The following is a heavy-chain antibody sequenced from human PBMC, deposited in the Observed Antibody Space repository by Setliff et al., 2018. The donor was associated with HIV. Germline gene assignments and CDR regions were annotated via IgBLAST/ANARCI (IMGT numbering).Heavy chain of an antibody. CDR2: VNPSGGDT. J-gene: IGHJ1*01. Sequence: GASVKVSCKASGYAFTSFYLHWVRQAPGQGLEWMAIVNPSGGDTSYAEKFQGRVTMTSDTSTSTVYMDLSSLGSEDTAMYYCATQEGSYYVAYFQHWGQGTLVTVSS. CDR3: ATQEGSYYVAYFQH. V-gene: IGHV1-46*01. D-gene: IGHD1-26*01. CDR1: GYAFTSFY.